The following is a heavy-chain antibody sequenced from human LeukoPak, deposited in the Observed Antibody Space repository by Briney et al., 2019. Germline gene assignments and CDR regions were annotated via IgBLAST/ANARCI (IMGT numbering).Heavy chain of an antibody. Sequence: SQTLSLTCTVSAGSISSGGYYWRWLRQHPGKGLEWSGYIYYSGSTYYNPSLKSRVTISVDTSKNQFSLKLSSVTAADTAVYYCARGYSYGYYYYYYMDVWGKGTTVTVSS. CDR3: ARGYSYGYYYYYYMDV. V-gene: IGHV4-31*03. CDR2: IYYSGST. CDR1: AGSISSGGYY. J-gene: IGHJ6*03. D-gene: IGHD5-18*01.